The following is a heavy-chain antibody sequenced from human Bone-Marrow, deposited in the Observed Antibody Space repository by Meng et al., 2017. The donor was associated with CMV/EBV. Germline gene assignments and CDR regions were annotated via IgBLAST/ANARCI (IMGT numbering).Heavy chain of an antibody. CDR3: ARETWGIATGTPTNYYYYGMDV. CDR2: INHSGST. J-gene: IGHJ6*02. D-gene: IGHD1-14*01. V-gene: IGHV4-34*01. Sequence: ESLKISCAGSGFTFSTYWMSWVRQAPGKGLEWIGEINHSGSTNYNPSLKSRVTISVDTSKNQFSLKLSSVTAADTAVYYCARETWGIATGTPTNYYYYGMDVWGQGTTVTVSS. CDR1: GFTFSTYW.